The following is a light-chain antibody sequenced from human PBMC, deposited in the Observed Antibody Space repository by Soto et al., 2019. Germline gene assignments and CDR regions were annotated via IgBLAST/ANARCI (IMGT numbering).Light chain of an antibody. CDR1: QTFSSTY. J-gene: IGKJ1*01. V-gene: IGKV3-20*01. CDR2: DTS. CDR3: QQYGSSRT. Sequence: EIVLTQSPGTLTLSPGERATLSCRASQTFSSTYLAWYQQKPGQAPRLLIYDTSSRATGIPDRFSGSGSGTDFTLTISRLEPEDFAVYYCQQYGSSRTFGQGTKLEIK.